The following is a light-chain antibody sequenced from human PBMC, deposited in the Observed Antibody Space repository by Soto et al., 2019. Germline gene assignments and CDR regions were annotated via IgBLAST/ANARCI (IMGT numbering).Light chain of an antibody. CDR1: NSISTC. J-gene: IGKJ1*01. Sequence: IQMTQSPSTLSASXGDRVTLSCRDRNSISTCLASYQQKPGKAPNLLIYDDSTLHRWVPSRFSGSGSRTEFTLTISSLQPEDFATYYCQQYETFSGNFGQGTKVDI. CDR3: QQYETFSGN. CDR2: DDS. V-gene: IGKV1-5*01.